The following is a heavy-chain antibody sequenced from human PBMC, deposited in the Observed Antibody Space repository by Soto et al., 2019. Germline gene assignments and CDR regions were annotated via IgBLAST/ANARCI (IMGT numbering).Heavy chain of an antibody. J-gene: IGHJ3*02. D-gene: IGHD3-22*01. Sequence: QVQLVQSGAEVKKPGSSVKVSCKASGGTFSSYAISWVRQAPGQGLEWMGGIIPIFGTANYAQKFQGRVTITADESTSTAYMELSSRRSEDTDVYYCARDREYYYDSSGYWGNDAFDIWGQGTMVTVSS. CDR1: GGTFSSYA. V-gene: IGHV1-69*12. CDR2: IIPIFGTA. CDR3: ARDREYYYDSSGYWGNDAFDI.